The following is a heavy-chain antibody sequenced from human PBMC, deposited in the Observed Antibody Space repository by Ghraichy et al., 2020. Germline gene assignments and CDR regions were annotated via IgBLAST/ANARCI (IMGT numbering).Heavy chain of an antibody. CDR1: GGSISSYY. Sequence: SETLSLTCTVSGGSISSYYWSWIRQPPGKGLEWIGYIYYSGSTDYNPSLKSRVAISVDTSKNQLSLKLSFVTAADTAVYYCARDRGHQHWGQGTLVTVSS. D-gene: IGHD5-24*01. J-gene: IGHJ1*01. CDR2: IYYSGST. CDR3: ARDRGHQH. V-gene: IGHV4-59*01.